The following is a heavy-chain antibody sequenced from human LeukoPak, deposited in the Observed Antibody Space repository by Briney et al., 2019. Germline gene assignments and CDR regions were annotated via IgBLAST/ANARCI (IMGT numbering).Heavy chain of an antibody. CDR2: INAGNGNT. V-gene: IGHV1-3*01. J-gene: IGHJ4*02. D-gene: IGHD3-3*01. Sequence: ASVKVSCKASGYTFTSYAMHWVRQAPGQRLEWMGWINAGNGNTKYSQKFQGRVTITRDTSASTAYMELSSLRSEDTAVYYCARDGAYYDLWSGYLTYWGQGTLVTVSS. CDR3: ARDGAYYDLWSGYLTY. CDR1: GYTFTSYA.